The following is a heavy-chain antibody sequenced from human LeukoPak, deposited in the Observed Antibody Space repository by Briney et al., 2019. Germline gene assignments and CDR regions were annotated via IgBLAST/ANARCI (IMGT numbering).Heavy chain of an antibody. Sequence: GGSLRLSCAASGFTFSSYAMSWVRQAPGKGLEWVTFMRYDGSNKYYADSVKGRFTISRDNSRNTLYLQMNSLRPEDTAVYYCAKDAPCTNGVCALSGWGQGTLVTVPS. D-gene: IGHD2-8*01. CDR1: GFTFSSYA. CDR3: AKDAPCTNGVCALSG. J-gene: IGHJ4*02. V-gene: IGHV3-30*02. CDR2: MRYDGSNK.